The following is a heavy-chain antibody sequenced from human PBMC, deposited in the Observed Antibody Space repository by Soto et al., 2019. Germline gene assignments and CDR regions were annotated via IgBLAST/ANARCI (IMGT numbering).Heavy chain of an antibody. CDR1: GFAFSHYN. J-gene: IGHJ4*02. D-gene: IGHD6-6*01. Sequence: EEQLVESGGGLVKPGGSLRLSCAASGFAFSHYNMNWVRQAPQKGLEWVSSISSSSSFISYADSVKGRFTISRDNAKNSLYLQINTLRAEDTAVYYCARQAARNYFDYWGQGTLVTVSS. CDR2: ISSSSSFI. CDR3: ARQAARNYFDY. V-gene: IGHV3-21*04.